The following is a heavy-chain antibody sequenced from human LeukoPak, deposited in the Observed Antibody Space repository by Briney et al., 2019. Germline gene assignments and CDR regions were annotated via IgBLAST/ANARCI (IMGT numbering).Heavy chain of an antibody. Sequence: GASVKVSCKTSGYTFADYFIHWVRQAPGQGLEWVGRINANSGATEYQQKFQGRVTMTRDTSISTAYVEVNWLISDDTAIYYCARDVSSTPNWEFDYWGQGTLVTVSS. V-gene: IGHV1-2*06. J-gene: IGHJ4*02. CDR2: INANSGAT. CDR1: GYTFADYF. CDR3: ARDVSSTPNWEFDY. D-gene: IGHD1-26*01.